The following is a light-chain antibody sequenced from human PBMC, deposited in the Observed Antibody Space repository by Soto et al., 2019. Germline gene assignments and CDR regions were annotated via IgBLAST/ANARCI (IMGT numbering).Light chain of an antibody. J-gene: IGKJ1*01. Sequence: DIQMTQSPSSLSASVGDRVTITCRASQGTRKDLGWYQQKPGKAPKGLIFAASSLQSGVPSRFSGSGSGTEFTLTISSLQPEDSATYYCLQHNSYPWTFGQGTKVEIK. CDR1: QGTRKD. CDR2: AAS. CDR3: LQHNSYPWT. V-gene: IGKV1-17*01.